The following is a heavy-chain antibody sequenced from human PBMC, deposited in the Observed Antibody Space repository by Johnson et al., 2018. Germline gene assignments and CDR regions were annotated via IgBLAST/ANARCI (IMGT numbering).Heavy chain of an antibody. CDR2: INHSGSS. D-gene: IGHD3-16*01. Sequence: QVQLQQWGAGLLKPSETLSLTCGVYGGSFSGYYWTWIRQSPGKGLEWIGEINHSGSSNYNPSLKSRVTISVDTSKDQFYLKLSSVTAGDEAVDYCARGYSANRRRGNYCGQGTLVTVSS. CDR3: ARGYSANRRRGNY. CDR1: GGSFSGYY. J-gene: IGHJ4*02. V-gene: IGHV4-34*01.